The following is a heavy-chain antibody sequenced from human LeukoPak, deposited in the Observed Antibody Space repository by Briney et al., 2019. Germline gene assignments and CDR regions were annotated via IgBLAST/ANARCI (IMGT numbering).Heavy chain of an antibody. V-gene: IGHV1-69*13. CDR3: ARDGVAAAGNFDY. CDR2: IIPIFGTA. J-gene: IGHJ4*02. CDR1: GGTFSSYA. D-gene: IGHD6-13*01. Sequence: ASVKVSCKASGGTFSSYAISWVRQAPGQGLEWMGVIIPIFGTANYAQKFQGRVTITADESTSTAYMELSSLRSEDTAVYYCARDGVAAAGNFDYWGQGTLVTVSS.